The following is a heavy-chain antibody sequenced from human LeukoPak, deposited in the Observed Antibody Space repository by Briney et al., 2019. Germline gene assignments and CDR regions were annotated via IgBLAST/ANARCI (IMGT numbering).Heavy chain of an antibody. D-gene: IGHD3-10*01. CDR2: IYTSGST. J-gene: IGHJ5*02. V-gene: IGHV4-61*02. Sequence: PSETLSLTRTVSGGSISSGSYYWSWIRQPAGKGLEWIGRIYTSGSTNYNPSLKSRVTISVDTSKNQFSLKLSSVTAADTAVYYCARDLRFGELFKGFDPWGQGTLVAVSS. CDR3: ARDLRFGELFKGFDP. CDR1: GGSISSGSYY.